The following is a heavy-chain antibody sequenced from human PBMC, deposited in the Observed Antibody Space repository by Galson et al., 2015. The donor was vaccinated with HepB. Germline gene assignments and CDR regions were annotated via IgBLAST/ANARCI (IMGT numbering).Heavy chain of an antibody. Sequence: SLRLSCAASGFTFSNAWMSWVRQAPGKGLEWVGRIKSKTDGGTTDYAAPVKGRFTISRDDSKNTLYLQMNGLKTEDTAVYYCTTERRYSAIDYWGQGTLVTVSS. CDR2: IKSKTDGGTT. V-gene: IGHV3-15*01. CDR3: TTERRYSAIDY. CDR1: GFTFSNAW. J-gene: IGHJ4*02. D-gene: IGHD2-15*01.